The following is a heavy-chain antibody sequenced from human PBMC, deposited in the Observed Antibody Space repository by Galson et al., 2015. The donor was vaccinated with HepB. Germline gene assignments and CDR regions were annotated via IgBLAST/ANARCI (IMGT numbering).Heavy chain of an antibody. V-gene: IGHV3-30*02. CDR2: IRYDGSNK. Sequence: SLRLSCAASGFTFSSYGMHWVRQAPGKGLECVAFIRYDGSNKYYADSVKGRFTISRDNSKNTLYLQMNSLRAEDTAVYYCAKEMALGYYDSSGYDAFDIWGQGTMVTVSS. J-gene: IGHJ3*02. D-gene: IGHD3-22*01. CDR3: AKEMALGYYDSSGYDAFDI. CDR1: GFTFSSYG.